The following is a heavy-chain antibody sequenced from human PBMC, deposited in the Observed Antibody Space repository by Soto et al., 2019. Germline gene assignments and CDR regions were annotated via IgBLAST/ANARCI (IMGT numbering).Heavy chain of an antibody. CDR1: GFTFSSYW. CDR2: INSYVSST. Sequence: GGSLRLSCAASGFTFSSYWMHWVRQTPGKGLVWVSRINSYVSSTTYADSVKGRFTISRDNAKNTLYLQMHSLRADDTAVYYCARDTYKSGSYYFDYWGQGTLVTVSS. D-gene: IGHD5-12*01. CDR3: ARDTYKSGSYYFDY. V-gene: IGHV3-74*01. J-gene: IGHJ4*02.